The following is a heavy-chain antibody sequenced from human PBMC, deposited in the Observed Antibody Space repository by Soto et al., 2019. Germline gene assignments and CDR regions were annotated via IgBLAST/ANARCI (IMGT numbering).Heavy chain of an antibody. CDR3: ARVVHYDILTGCFDY. J-gene: IGHJ4*02. D-gene: IGHD3-9*01. V-gene: IGHV4-34*01. CDR1: GGSFSGYY. CDR2: INHSGRT. Sequence: SETLSLTCAVYGGSFSGYYWSWIRQPPGKGLEWIGEINHSGRTNYNPSLKSRVTISVDTSKNQFSLKLSSVTAADTVLYYCARVVHYDILTGCFDYWGQGTLVTVSS.